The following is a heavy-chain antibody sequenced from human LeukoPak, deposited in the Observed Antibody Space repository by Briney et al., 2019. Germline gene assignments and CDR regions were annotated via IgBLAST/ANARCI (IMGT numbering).Heavy chain of an antibody. Sequence: PSETLSLTCTVSGGSISSSSLYWGWIRQPPGKGPEWIGSLYYSGSTYYNPSLKSRVTISVDTSKNQFSLKLSSVTAADTAVYYCARQYDYEGSGYYFSGVWGQGTMVTVSS. J-gene: IGHJ3*01. CDR3: ARQYDYEGSGYYFSGV. V-gene: IGHV4-39*01. CDR1: GGSISSSSLY. D-gene: IGHD3-22*01. CDR2: LYYSGST.